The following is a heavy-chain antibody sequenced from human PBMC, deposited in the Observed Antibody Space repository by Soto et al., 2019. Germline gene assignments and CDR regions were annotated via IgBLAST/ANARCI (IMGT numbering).Heavy chain of an antibody. D-gene: IGHD6-6*01. V-gene: IGHV3-23*01. J-gene: IGHJ4*02. CDR2: ISGSDDST. Sequence: EVQLLESGGGLVQPGESLRHSCAASGFTFSSYAMSWVRQAPGKGLEWVSVISGSDDSTYYADSVKGRFTISRDNSKNTLYLQMNSLRAEDTAVYYCAKRSSSSTFDYWGQGTLVIVSS. CDR1: GFTFSSYA. CDR3: AKRSSSSTFDY.